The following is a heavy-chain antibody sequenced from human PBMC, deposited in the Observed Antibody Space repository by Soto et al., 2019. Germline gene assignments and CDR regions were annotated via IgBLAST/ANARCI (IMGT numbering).Heavy chain of an antibody. Sequence: QLQLVQSGAEVKKPGSSVKVSCKASGGSFSSYVISWVRQAPGQGLEWMGGIIPMFGTGKYAQKFQGRVTITTDASTSTAHMELSSLRSEDTAVYYCASGTGGGNIPIDDWGQGTLVTVSS. CDR1: GGSFSSYV. CDR3: ASGTGGGNIPIDD. CDR2: IIPMFGTG. J-gene: IGHJ4*02. D-gene: IGHD2-15*01. V-gene: IGHV1-69*01.